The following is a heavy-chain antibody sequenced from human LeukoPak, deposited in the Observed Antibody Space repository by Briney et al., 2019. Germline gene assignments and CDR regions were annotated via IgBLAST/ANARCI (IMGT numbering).Heavy chain of an antibody. Sequence: SVNVSCKASGGTFSSYAISWVRQAPGQGLEWMGGIIPIFGTANYAQKFQGRVTITADESTSTAYMELNGLRSDDTAIYYCARTWIQLFTPDFDLWGQGTLVAVSS. CDR1: GGTFSSYA. J-gene: IGHJ4*02. CDR3: ARTWIQLFTPDFDL. D-gene: IGHD5-18*01. CDR2: IIPIFGTA. V-gene: IGHV1-69*01.